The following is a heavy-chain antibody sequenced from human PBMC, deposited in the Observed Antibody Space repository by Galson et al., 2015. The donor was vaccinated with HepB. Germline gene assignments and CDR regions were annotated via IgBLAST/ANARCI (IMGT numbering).Heavy chain of an antibody. Sequence: SVKVSCKASGFSLSTYDINQVRQATGQGLEWLGWMDPNSGNTGYAQKFQGRITMTRNTSISTAYMELRSLRSEDTAVYYCARFPHSSSWDDSYYYMDVWGKGTTVTVSS. CDR2: MDPNSGNT. CDR1: GFSLSTYD. CDR3: ARFPHSSSWDDSYYYMDV. V-gene: IGHV1-8*01. J-gene: IGHJ6*03. D-gene: IGHD6-13*01.